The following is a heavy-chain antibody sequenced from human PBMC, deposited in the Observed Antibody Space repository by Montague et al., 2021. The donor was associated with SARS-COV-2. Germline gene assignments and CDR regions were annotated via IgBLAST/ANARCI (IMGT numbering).Heavy chain of an antibody. CDR1: GFTFSSYS. V-gene: IGHV3-21*04. J-gene: IGHJ4*02. CDR3: AKDKFDYDSTGYPYDY. D-gene: IGHD3-22*01. Sequence: SLRLSCAASGFTFSSYSMNWVRQAPGRGLEWVSSIGSSSRNIYYADSLXGRFTISRDNARSLLFLQMNSLRAEDTAVYYCAKDKFDYDSTGYPYDYWGQGTLVTVSS. CDR2: IGSSSRNI.